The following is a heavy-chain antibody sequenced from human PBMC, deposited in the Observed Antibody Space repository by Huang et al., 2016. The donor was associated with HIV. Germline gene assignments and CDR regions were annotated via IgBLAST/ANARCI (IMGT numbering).Heavy chain of an antibody. Sequence: QVHLVESGGGVVQPGRSLRLSCAASGLTFSNSDMHWVRQAPGKGLEWVAVISYDGNNKYYADAVEGRFTIARDNFRKTLNLQMDSLRVDDTALYYCAKTRVGLTGSRAFRYFDYWGQGTVVTVSS. V-gene: IGHV3-30*18. CDR2: ISYDGNNK. CDR1: GLTFSNSD. D-gene: IGHD4-17*01. CDR3: AKTRVGLTGSRAFRYFDY. J-gene: IGHJ4*02.